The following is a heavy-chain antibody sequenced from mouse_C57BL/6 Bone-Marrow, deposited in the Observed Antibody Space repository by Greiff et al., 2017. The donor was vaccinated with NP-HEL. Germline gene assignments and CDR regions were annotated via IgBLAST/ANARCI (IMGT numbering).Heavy chain of an antibody. CDR3: ASKYYGSRGNAMDY. CDR1: GFSLTSYG. CDR2: IWGVGST. J-gene: IGHJ4*01. Sequence: VKLMESGPGLVAPSQSLSITCTVSGFSLTSYGVDWVRQSPGKGLEWLGVIWGVGSTNYNSALKSRLSISKDNSKNQVFLKMNSLQTDDTAMYYCASKYYGSRGNAMDYWGQGTSVTVSS. V-gene: IGHV2-6*01. D-gene: IGHD1-1*01.